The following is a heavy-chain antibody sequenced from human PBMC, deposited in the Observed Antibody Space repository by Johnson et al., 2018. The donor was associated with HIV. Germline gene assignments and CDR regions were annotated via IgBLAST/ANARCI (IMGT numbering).Heavy chain of an antibody. V-gene: IGHV3-30*04. CDR1: GFTFSSYA. D-gene: IGHD6-13*01. CDR3: ARGLGAAAGAFDI. J-gene: IGHJ3*02. CDR2: ISYDGSNK. Sequence: QVQLVESGGGVVQPGRSLRLSCAASGFTFSSYAMHWVRQAPGKGLEWVAVISYDGSNKYYADSVKGRFTISRDNSKNTLYLQMNSLRAEDTALYYCARGLGAAAGAFDIWGRGTMVVVST.